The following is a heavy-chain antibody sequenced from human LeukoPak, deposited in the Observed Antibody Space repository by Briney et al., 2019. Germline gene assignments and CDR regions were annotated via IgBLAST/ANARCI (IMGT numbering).Heavy chain of an antibody. CDR3: ARDGVEADYDSSGYYSY. CDR1: GFTVSSNY. CDR2: IYSGGST. Sequence: GGSLRLSCAASGFTVSSNYMSWVRQAPGKGLEWVSVIYSGGSTYYADSVKGRFTISRDNSKNTLYLQMNSLRAEDTAVYYCARDGVEADYDSSGYYSYWGQGTLVTVSS. D-gene: IGHD3-22*01. V-gene: IGHV3-53*01. J-gene: IGHJ4*02.